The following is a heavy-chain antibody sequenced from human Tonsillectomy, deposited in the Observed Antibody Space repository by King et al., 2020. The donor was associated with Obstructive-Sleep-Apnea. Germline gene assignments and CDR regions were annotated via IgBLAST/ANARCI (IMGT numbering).Heavy chain of an antibody. CDR1: GYTLTELS. Sequence: QLVQSGAEVKKPGASVKVSCKVSGYTLTELSMHWVRQAPGKGLEWMGGFDPEDGETIYAQKFQGRVTMTEDTSTDTDDMELSSLRSEDTAVYYCATDLGDYGDYRIGWFDPWGQGTLVTVSS. CDR2: FDPEDGET. J-gene: IGHJ5*02. CDR3: ATDLGDYGDYRIGWFDP. V-gene: IGHV1-24*01. D-gene: IGHD4-17*01.